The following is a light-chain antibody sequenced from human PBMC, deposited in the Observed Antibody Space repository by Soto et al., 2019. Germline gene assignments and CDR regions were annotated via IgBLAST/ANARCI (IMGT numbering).Light chain of an antibody. J-gene: IGKJ2*01. Sequence: EVLLTQSPGTLSLSPGERATLSCRASQSVSSSNLAWYQKKPGQAPRVLIYGASTRATGIPDRFSGSGSGKDFTLTISRLEPEDFAVYYCQQYDSSPYTFGQGTNLEIK. CDR1: QSVSSSN. CDR2: GAS. CDR3: QQYDSSPYT. V-gene: IGKV3-20*01.